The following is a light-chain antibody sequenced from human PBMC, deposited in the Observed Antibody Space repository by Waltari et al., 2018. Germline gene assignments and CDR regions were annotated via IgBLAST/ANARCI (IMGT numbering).Light chain of an antibody. CDR1: SSDVGGYFY. Sequence: QSALTQPASVSGSPGQSITISCTGTSSDVGGYFYVSWFQHHPGKAPQLMIYDVNARPSWVSNRFSGSKSGNTASLTISGLQAEDEADYFCSSFTTSRAHVLFGGGTKLTVL. V-gene: IGLV2-14*03. J-gene: IGLJ2*01. CDR2: DVN. CDR3: SSFTTSRAHVL.